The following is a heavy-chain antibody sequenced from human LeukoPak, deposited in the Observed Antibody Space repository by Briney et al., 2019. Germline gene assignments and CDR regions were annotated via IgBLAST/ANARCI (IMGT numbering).Heavy chain of an antibody. CDR1: GGSISSGGYY. J-gene: IGHJ4*02. CDR3: ARTPGYCSSTSCFRREYYFDY. Sequence: SQTLSLTCTVSGGSISSGGYYWSWIRQHPGKGLEWIGYIYYSGSTYYNPSLKSRVTISVDTSKNQFSLKLSSVTAADTAVYYFARTPGYCSSTSCFRREYYFDYWGQGTLVTVSS. V-gene: IGHV4-31*03. D-gene: IGHD2-2*01. CDR2: IYYSGST.